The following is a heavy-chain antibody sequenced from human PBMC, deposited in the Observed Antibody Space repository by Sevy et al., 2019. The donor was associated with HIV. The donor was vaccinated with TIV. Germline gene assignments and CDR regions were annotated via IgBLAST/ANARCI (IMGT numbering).Heavy chain of an antibody. D-gene: IGHD2-8*01. J-gene: IGHJ6*02. Sequence: ASVKVSCKASGYTFTSYDINWVRQATGQGLEWMGWMNPNSGNTGYAQTFQGRVTMTRNTSISTAYMELSSLRSEDTAVYYCARVELLMVYRFLSDYYGMDVWGQGTTVTVSS. CDR3: ARVELLMVYRFLSDYYGMDV. V-gene: IGHV1-8*01. CDR1: GYTFTSYD. CDR2: MNPNSGNT.